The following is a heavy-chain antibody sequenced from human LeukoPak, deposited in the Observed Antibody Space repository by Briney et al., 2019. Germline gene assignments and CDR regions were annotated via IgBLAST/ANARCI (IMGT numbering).Heavy chain of an antibody. CDR1: GGSISSGGYY. V-gene: IGHV4-39*07. CDR2: INHSGST. J-gene: IGHJ4*02. Sequence: SETLSLTCTVSGGSISSGGYYWSWIRQPPGKGLEWIGEINHSGSTNYNPSLKSRVTISVDTSKNQFSLKLSSVTAADTAVYYCARGRYSYGLFDYWGQGTLVTVSS. CDR3: ARGRYSYGLFDY. D-gene: IGHD5-18*01.